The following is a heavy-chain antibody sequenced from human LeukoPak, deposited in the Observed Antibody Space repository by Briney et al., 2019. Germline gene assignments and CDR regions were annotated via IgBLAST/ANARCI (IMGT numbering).Heavy chain of an antibody. CDR1: GFTFSDYY. J-gene: IGHJ3*02. Sequence: KPGGSLRLSCAASGFTFSDYYMSWIRQAPGKGLEWVSYISSSGSTIYYADSVKGRFTISRDNSKNTLYLQMNSLRAEDTAVYYCAKDRGSSSWQRHDAFDIWGQGTMVTVSS. D-gene: IGHD6-13*01. V-gene: IGHV3-11*01. CDR2: ISSSGSTI. CDR3: AKDRGSSSWQRHDAFDI.